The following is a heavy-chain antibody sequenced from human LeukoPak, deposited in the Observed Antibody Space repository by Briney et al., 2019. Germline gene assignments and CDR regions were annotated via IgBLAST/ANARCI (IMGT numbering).Heavy chain of an antibody. CDR1: GGSISNYY. V-gene: IGHV4-59*01. CDR2: IYYSGST. CDR3: AREGSGGYLEY. Sequence: SETLSLTCTVSGGSISNYYWSWIRQPPGKGLEWIGCIYYSGSTNYNPSLKSRVSISVDTSKNQSSLKLSSVTAADTAVYYCAREGSGGYLEYWGQGTLVTVSS. D-gene: IGHD2-2*01. J-gene: IGHJ4*02.